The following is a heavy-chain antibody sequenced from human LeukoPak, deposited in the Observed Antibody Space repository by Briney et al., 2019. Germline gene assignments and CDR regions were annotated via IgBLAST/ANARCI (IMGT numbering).Heavy chain of an antibody. V-gene: IGHV1-69*06. J-gene: IGHJ6*03. CDR1: GYTFTGYY. D-gene: IGHD6-19*01. CDR2: IIPIFGTA. Sequence: SVKVSCKASGYTFTGYYMHWVRQAPGQGLEWMGGIIPIFGTANYAQKFQGRVTITADKSTSTAYMELSSLRSEDTAVYYCARAARPVADYYHYMDVWGKGTTVTVSS. CDR3: ARAARPVADYYHYMDV.